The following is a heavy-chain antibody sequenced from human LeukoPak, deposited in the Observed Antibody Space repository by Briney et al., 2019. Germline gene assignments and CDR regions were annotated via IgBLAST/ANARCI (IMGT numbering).Heavy chain of an antibody. V-gene: IGHV1-69*05. CDR1: GGTFSSYA. D-gene: IGHD3-22*01. CDR3: ARDLPHYYDSSGYSDY. J-gene: IGHJ4*02. CDR2: IIPIFGTA. Sequence: SVKVSCKASGGTFSSYAISWVRQAPGQGLEWMGRIIPIFGTANYAQKFQGRVTITTDESTSTAYMELSSLRSEDTAVYYCARDLPHYYDSSGYSDYWGQGTPVTVSS.